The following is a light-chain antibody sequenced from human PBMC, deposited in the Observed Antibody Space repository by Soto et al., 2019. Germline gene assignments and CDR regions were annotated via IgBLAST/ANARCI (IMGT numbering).Light chain of an antibody. CDR2: DVS. J-gene: IGLJ1*01. V-gene: IGLV2-14*01. Sequence: QSVLTQPASVSGSPGQSITISCTGTSSDVGGYNYVSWYQQHPGKAPKLMIYDVSNRPSGVSNRFSGSKSGNTAFLTISGLQVEDEADYYCNSYTSRSSTTYVFGTGTKVTVL. CDR3: NSYTSRSSTTYV. CDR1: SSDVGGYNY.